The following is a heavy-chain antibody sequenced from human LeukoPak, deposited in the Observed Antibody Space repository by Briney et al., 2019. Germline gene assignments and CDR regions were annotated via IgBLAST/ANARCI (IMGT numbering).Heavy chain of an antibody. CDR3: ARGLPASGTDYFDF. J-gene: IGHJ4*02. Sequence: PGGSLRLSCIASGFTFSRYGMNWVRQAPGRGLEWVSYISSSSSIIFYADSVKGRFTISRDNAKNSLYLQMNSLRAEDTTVYFCARGLPASGTDYFDFWGQGALVTVSP. V-gene: IGHV3-48*01. CDR2: ISSSSSII. CDR1: GFTFSRYG. D-gene: IGHD3/OR15-3a*01.